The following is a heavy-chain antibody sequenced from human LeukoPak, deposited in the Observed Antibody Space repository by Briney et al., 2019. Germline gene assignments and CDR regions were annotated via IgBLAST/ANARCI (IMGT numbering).Heavy chain of an antibody. Sequence: ASVKVSCKASGYTFTGYYMHWVRQAPGQGLEWMGWINPNSGGINYAQKFQGRVTMTRDTSISTAYMELSRLRSDDTAVYYCARVGGYFPPGPGVHWGQGTLVTVSS. V-gene: IGHV1-2*02. D-gene: IGHD3-22*01. CDR2: INPNSGGI. CDR1: GYTFTGYY. J-gene: IGHJ4*02. CDR3: ARVGGYFPPGPGVH.